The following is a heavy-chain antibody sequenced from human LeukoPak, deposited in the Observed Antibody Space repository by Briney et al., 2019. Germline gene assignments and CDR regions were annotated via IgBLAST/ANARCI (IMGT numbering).Heavy chain of an antibody. J-gene: IGHJ6*03. V-gene: IGHV3-23*01. CDR1: GFTFSSYG. D-gene: IGHD3-10*01. CDR2: IIGSGGST. Sequence: GGSLRLSCAASGFTFSSYGMSWVRQAPGKGLEWVSAIIGSGGSTYYADSVKGRFTISRDNSKNTLYLQMNSLRAEDTAVYYCAKDYYGSGSYSPPPYYMDVWGKGTTVTISS. CDR3: AKDYYGSGSYSPPPYYMDV.